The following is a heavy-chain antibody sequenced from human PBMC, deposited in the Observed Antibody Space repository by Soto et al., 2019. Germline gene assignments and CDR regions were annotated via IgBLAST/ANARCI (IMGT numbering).Heavy chain of an antibody. CDR1: GGSFRSNA. CDR2: IIPIFGIA. J-gene: IGHJ1*01. V-gene: IGHV1-69*15. Sequence: QVQLVQSGAEVKKPGSSVKISCKASGGSFRSNALSWVRQAPGQGLEWMGRIIPIFGIANYAQRFQGRVTITADECTGTVCMELSSLRSEDTAVYYCARVGEYCGGACPQYFQHWGQGTLVTVSS. D-gene: IGHD2-21*02. CDR3: ARVGEYCGGACPQYFQH.